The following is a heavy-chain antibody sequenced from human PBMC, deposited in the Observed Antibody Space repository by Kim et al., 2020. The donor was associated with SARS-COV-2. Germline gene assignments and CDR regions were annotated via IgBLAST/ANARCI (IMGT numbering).Heavy chain of an antibody. CDR3: ARDIVVVVAAPAPLGMDV. CDR1: GYTFTSYY. CDR2: INPSGGST. Sequence: ASVKVSCKASGYTFTSYYMHWVRQAPGQGLEWMGIINPSGGSTSYAQKFQGRVTMTRDTSTSTVYMELSSLRSEDTAVYYCARDIVVVVAAPAPLGMDVWGQGTTVTVSS. J-gene: IGHJ6*02. V-gene: IGHV1-46*01. D-gene: IGHD2-15*01.